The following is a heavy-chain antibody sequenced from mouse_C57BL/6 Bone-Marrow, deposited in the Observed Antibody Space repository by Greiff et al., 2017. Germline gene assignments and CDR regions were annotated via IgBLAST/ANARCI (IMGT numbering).Heavy chain of an antibody. J-gene: IGHJ4*01. D-gene: IGHD1-1*01. Sequence: EVKLVESGGGLVQPGGSLKLSCAASGFTFSDYYMYWVRQTPEKRLEWVAYISNGGGSTYYPDTVKGRFTISRDNAKNTLYLQMSRLKSEDTAMYYCARPDPTVVATGDAMDYWGQGTSVTVSS. V-gene: IGHV5-12*01. CDR1: GFTFSDYY. CDR3: ARPDPTVVATGDAMDY. CDR2: ISNGGGST.